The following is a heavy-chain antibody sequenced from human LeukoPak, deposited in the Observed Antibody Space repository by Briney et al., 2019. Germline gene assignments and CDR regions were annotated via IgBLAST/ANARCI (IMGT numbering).Heavy chain of an antibody. Sequence: AGGSLRLSCAGSGFTFNNYAMHWVRQVPGKGLEWVAVISYDGSNKDYADSVRGRFTISRDYSKNTLYLQMNSLRGEDTAVYYCARVGRGYSFKVYYFDYWGQGTLVTVSS. D-gene: IGHD5-18*01. V-gene: IGHV3-30*04. CDR3: ARVGRGYSFKVYYFDY. CDR2: ISYDGSNK. CDR1: GFTFNNYA. J-gene: IGHJ4*02.